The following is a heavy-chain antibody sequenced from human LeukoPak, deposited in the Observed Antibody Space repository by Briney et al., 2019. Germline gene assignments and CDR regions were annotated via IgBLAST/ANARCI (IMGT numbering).Heavy chain of an antibody. CDR1: GGSFSDYH. D-gene: IGHD2-21*01. CDR2: INHSGIN. V-gene: IGHV4-34*01. Sequence: KPSETLSLTCAVYGGSFSDYHWSWIRQPPGKGLEWIGEINHSGINNYNPSLKNRVSISEDMSKNQFSLKLRSVTAADTAVYYCASDWGGEVAFDIWGQGTMVTVSS. J-gene: IGHJ3*02. CDR3: ASDWGGEVAFDI.